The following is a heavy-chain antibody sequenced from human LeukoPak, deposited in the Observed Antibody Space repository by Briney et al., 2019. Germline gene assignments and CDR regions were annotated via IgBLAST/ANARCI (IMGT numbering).Heavy chain of an antibody. CDR1: GYTFTSYD. CDR3: ARGLRYFDWLPYNWFDP. Sequence: ASVKVSCKASGYTFTSYDINWVRQAPGQGLEWMGWMNPNSGNTGYAQKFQGRVTITRNTSISTAYMELSSLRSEDTAVYYCARGLRYFDWLPYNWFDPWGQGTLVTVSS. J-gene: IGHJ5*02. V-gene: IGHV1-8*03. D-gene: IGHD3-9*01. CDR2: MNPNSGNT.